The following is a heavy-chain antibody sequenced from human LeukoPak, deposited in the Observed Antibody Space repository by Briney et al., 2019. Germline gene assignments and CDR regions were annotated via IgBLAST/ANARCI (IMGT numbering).Heavy chain of an antibody. CDR1: GGSFSGYY. CDR3: ARTYSGYDYRNYYYYYMDV. Sequence: SETLSLTCAVYGGSFSGYYWSWIRQPPGKGLEWIGEINHSGSTNYNPSLKSRVTISVDTSKNQFSLKLSSVTAADTAVYYCARTYSGYDYRNYYYYYMDVWGKGTTVTISS. V-gene: IGHV4-34*01. D-gene: IGHD5-12*01. CDR2: INHSGST. J-gene: IGHJ6*03.